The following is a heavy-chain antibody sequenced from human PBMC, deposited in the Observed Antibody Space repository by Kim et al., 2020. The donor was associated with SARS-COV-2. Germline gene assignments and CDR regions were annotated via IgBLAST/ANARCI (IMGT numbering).Heavy chain of an antibody. D-gene: IGHD3-22*01. Sequence: EQKVQGRVTMTEDTSTDTAYMGLSSLRSEDTAVYYCATDIIYYYDRANDYWGQGTLVTVSS. J-gene: IGHJ4*02. CDR3: ATDIIYYYDRANDY. V-gene: IGHV1-24*01.